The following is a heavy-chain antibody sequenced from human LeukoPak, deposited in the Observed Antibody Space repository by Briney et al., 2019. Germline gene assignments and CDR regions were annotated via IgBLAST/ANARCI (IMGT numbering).Heavy chain of an antibody. CDR3: AKDRYSSGWYSDFDY. V-gene: IGHV3-30*18. Sequence: TGGSLRLSCAASGFTFSNYAMRWVRQAPGKGLEWVAVISDDGSNKYYGDSVKGRFTISRDNSKNTVYLQMNSLRAEDTAVYYCAKDRYSSGWYSDFDYWGQGTLVTVSS. D-gene: IGHD6-19*01. CDR1: GFTFSNYA. CDR2: ISDDGSNK. J-gene: IGHJ4*02.